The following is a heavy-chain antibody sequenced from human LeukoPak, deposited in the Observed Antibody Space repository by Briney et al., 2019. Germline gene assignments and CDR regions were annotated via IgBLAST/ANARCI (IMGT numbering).Heavy chain of an antibody. CDR2: ISGSGGST. V-gene: IGHV3-23*01. CDR3: ARDSTGYGYEEWY. J-gene: IGHJ4*02. Sequence: GGSLRLSCAASGFTLSSYGMSWVRQAPGKGLEWVSGISGSGGSTYYADSVKGRFTISRDNAKNSLYLQMNSLRAEDTALYYCARDSTGYGYEEWYWGQGTLVTVSS. CDR1: GFTLSSYG. D-gene: IGHD5-18*01.